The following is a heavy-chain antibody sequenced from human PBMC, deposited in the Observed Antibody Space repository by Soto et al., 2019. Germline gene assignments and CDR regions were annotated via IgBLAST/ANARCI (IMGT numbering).Heavy chain of an antibody. CDR1: GFTFSSYW. CDR3: SKVKGLGGRE. J-gene: IGHJ4*02. Sequence: EVQLVESGGGLVQPGGSLRLSCAASGFTFSSYWMSWVRQAPGKGLEWVANIKQDGSDKYYVDSVKGRFTISRDNAKNSLFLEMNRPTAEDTAIYYCSKVKGLGGRERGQGTLVTVSS. D-gene: IGHD3-16*01. V-gene: IGHV3-7*05. CDR2: IKQDGSDK.